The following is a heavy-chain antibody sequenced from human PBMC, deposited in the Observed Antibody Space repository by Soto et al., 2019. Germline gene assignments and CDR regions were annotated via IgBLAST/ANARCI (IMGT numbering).Heavy chain of an antibody. CDR3: ARACSSNSCYDVFDY. CDR2: IYTSGST. Sequence: XGTLSLTCTVSGGSISSYYWSWIRQPSGKGLEWIGRIYTSGSTNYNPSLKSRVTMSVDTSKNQFSLKLSSVTAADTAVYYCARACSSNSCYDVFDYWGQGTLVTVSS. J-gene: IGHJ4*02. D-gene: IGHD2-2*01. V-gene: IGHV4-4*07. CDR1: GGSISSYY.